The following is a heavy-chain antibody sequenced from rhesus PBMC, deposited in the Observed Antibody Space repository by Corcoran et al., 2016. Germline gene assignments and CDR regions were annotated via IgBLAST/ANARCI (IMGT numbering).Heavy chain of an antibody. J-gene: IGHJ5-1*01. CDR2: IRNKANGGKA. Sequence: EVRLVESGGGLVQPGGSLRLSCVASGFTFSDYYMSWVRQAPGKGPEWVGFIRNKANGGKAEYAASVKGRLTISRDDSKSIASLQMNSLKTEDTAVYYCARGIAATFGVWGPGVLVTVSS. V-gene: IGHV3-116*02. CDR3: ARGIAATFGV. CDR1: GFTFSDYY. D-gene: IGHD4-29*01.